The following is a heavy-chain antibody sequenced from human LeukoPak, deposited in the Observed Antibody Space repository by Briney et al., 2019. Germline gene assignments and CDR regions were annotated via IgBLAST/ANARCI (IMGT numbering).Heavy chain of an antibody. V-gene: IGHV4-30-2*01. J-gene: IGHJ3*02. CDR3: ARAPHAFDI. CDR1: GGSFSGYS. CDR2: IYHSGST. Sequence: SETLSLTCAVYGGSFSGYSWSWIRQPPGKGLEWIGYIYHSGSTYYNPSLKSRVTISVDRSKNQFSLKLSSVTAADTAVYYCARAPHAFDIWGQGTMVTVSS.